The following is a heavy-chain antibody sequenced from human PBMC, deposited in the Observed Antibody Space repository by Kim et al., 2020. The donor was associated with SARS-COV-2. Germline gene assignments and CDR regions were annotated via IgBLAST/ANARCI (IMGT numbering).Heavy chain of an antibody. Sequence: SRNYKYYAESVKGLFTIARDDATNSLFLQMCGLRAEDTAVYYCARVPPCDYWGQGTLVTVSS. V-gene: IGHV3-21*01. J-gene: IGHJ4*02. CDR3: ARVPPCDY. CDR2: SRNYK.